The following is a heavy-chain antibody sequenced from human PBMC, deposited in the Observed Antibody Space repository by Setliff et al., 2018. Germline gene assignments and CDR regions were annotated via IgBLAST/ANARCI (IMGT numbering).Heavy chain of an antibody. Sequence: KVSCKASGATFSSYGIGWVRQAPGQGLEWMGGTIPMFGTTEYAQKFQGRLTIITDESTNTAFMQLSSLRSDDTAVYYCVREGVDSRSSTDYRYYMDVWGKGTTVTVSS. D-gene: IGHD3-22*01. CDR3: VREGVDSRSSTDYRYYMDV. J-gene: IGHJ6*03. CDR1: GATFSSYG. CDR2: TIPMFGTT. V-gene: IGHV1-69*05.